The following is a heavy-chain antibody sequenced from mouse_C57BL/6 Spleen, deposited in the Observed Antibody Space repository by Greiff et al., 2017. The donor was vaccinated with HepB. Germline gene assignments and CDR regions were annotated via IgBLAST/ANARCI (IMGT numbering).Heavy chain of an antibody. Sequence: VQLQQSGAELVRPGASVTLSCKASGYTFTDYEMHWVKQTPVHGLEWIGAIDPETGGTAYNQKFKGKAILTADKSSSTAYMELRSLTSEDSAVYYCTRDTGTRGGFAYWGQETLVTVSA. CDR3: TRDTGTRGGFAY. D-gene: IGHD4-1*01. V-gene: IGHV1-15*01. CDR2: IDPETGGT. CDR1: GYTFTDYE. J-gene: IGHJ3*01.